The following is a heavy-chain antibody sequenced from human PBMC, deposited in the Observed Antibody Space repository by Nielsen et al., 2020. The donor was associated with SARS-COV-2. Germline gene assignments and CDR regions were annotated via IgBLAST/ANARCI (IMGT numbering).Heavy chain of an antibody. Sequence: SVKVSCKASGGTFSSYAISWVRQAPGQGLEWMGGIIPIFGTANYAQKFQGRVTITADESTSTAYMELSSLRSEDTAVYYCARDRIVVVPAAKVDFDYWGQGTLVTVSS. V-gene: IGHV1-69*13. D-gene: IGHD2-2*01. CDR2: IIPIFGTA. J-gene: IGHJ4*02. CDR3: ARDRIVVVPAAKVDFDY. CDR1: GGTFSSYA.